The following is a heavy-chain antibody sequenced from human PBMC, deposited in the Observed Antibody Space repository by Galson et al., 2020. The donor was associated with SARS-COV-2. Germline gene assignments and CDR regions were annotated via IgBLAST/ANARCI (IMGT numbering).Heavy chain of an antibody. CDR3: ARSRGGSYFCWYDP. V-gene: IGHV3-30-3*01. CDR1: GITFSSYA. Sequence: TGGSLRLSCAASGITFSSYAMHWVRQAPGKGLEWVAVISYDGSNKYYADSVKGRFTISSDNSKNTPYLQMNSLRAEDSAVYYCARSRGGSYFCWYDPWGQGTLVTVSS. J-gene: IGHJ5*02. D-gene: IGHD1-26*01. CDR2: ISYDGSNK.